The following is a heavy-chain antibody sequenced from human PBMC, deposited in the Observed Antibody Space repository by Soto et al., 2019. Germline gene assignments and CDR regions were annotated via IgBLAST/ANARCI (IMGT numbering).Heavy chain of an antibody. Sequence: SETLSLTCTVSGGSISSYYWSWIRQPPGKGLEWIGYIYYSGSTYYNPSLMSRVTVSVDTSKNQFSLRLSSVTAADTAVYYCARSFYGDYCDYWGQGTLVTVSS. CDR2: IYYSGST. J-gene: IGHJ4*02. D-gene: IGHD4-17*01. CDR1: GGSISSYY. V-gene: IGHV4-59*04. CDR3: ARSFYGDYCDY.